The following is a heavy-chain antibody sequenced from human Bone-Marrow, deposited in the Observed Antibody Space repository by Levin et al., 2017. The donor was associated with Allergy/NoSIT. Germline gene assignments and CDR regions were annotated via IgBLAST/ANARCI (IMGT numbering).Heavy chain of an antibody. Sequence: GESLKISCEASGYSFTNHAINWVRQAPGQGLEWMGWISGYNGNTEFAQKFQGRVTMTTEYMELRSLRSDDTAVYYCARDRSPGGGEPFDIWGPGTMVIVSA. D-gene: IGHD3-16*01. J-gene: IGHJ3*02. CDR2: ISGYNGNT. CDR3: ARDRSPGGGEPFDI. V-gene: IGHV1-18*01. CDR1: GYSFTNHA.